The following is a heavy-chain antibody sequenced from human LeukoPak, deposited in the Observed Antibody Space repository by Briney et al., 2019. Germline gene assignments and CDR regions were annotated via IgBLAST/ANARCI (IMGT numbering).Heavy chain of an antibody. Sequence: SETLSLTCTVSGGSISSSNHYWVWIRQPPGKGLEWIGSMYYSGSTYYNPSLKSRVTISVDTSKNQFSLKLSSVTAADTAVYYCARGIGNDFWSGYYRASYYYYMDVWGKGTTVTVSS. D-gene: IGHD3-3*01. CDR1: GGSISSSNHY. CDR2: MYYSGST. CDR3: ARGIGNDFWSGYYRASYYYYMDV. J-gene: IGHJ6*03. V-gene: IGHV4-39*07.